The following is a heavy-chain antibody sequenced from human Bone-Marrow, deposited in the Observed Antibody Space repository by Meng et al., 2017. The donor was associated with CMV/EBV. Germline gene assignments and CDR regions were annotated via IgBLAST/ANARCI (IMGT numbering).Heavy chain of an antibody. D-gene: IGHD2-21*01. V-gene: IGHV3-15*01. CDR1: GFTFRHAW. J-gene: IGHJ4*02. CDR3: TTGLWLIGGY. CDR2: NKSKTDGGTT. Sequence: GESLKISCAVSGFTFRHAWMSWVRQAPGKGLEWLGRNKSKTDGGTTDYAAPVKGRFTISRDDSKNTLYLQMNSLKTEDTAMYYCTTGLWLIGGYWGQGTLVTVSS.